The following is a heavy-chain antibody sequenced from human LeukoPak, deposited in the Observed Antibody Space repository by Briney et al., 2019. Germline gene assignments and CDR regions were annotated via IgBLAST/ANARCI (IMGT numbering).Heavy chain of an antibody. Sequence: PSETLSLTCAVYGGSFSGYYWSWIRQPPGKGLEWIGEINHSGSTNYNPSLKSRVTISVDTSKNQFSLKLSSVTAADTAVYYCARVGGKYGSGRYQSYYMDVWGKGTTVTVSS. D-gene: IGHD3-10*01. CDR1: GGSFSGYY. CDR2: INHSGST. J-gene: IGHJ6*03. V-gene: IGHV4-34*01. CDR3: ARVGGKYGSGRYQSYYMDV.